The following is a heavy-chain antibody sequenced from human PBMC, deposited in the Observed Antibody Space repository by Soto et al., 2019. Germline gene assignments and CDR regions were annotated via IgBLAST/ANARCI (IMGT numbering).Heavy chain of an antibody. V-gene: IGHV2-5*02. Sequence: QITLKESGPTLVKPTQPLTLTCTFSGFSLSTSAAGVGWIRQPPGKALEWLALIYWDDDKRYSPALKSRLTTTKNTSQHQLVLTMTNMDPGDPPTSYCAHRRSTYYYDSTFAHWGKGTLVTVSS. CDR3: AHRRSTYYYDSTFAH. D-gene: IGHD3-22*01. CDR2: IYWDDDK. CDR1: GFSLSTSAAG. J-gene: IGHJ5*02.